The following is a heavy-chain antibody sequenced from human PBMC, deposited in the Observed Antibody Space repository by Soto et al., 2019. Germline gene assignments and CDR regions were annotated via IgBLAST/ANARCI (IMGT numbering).Heavy chain of an antibody. J-gene: IGHJ5*02. CDR3: ARGWGLDP. V-gene: IGHV3-7*04. CDR1: GFTFNGYW. Sequence: EVQLVESGGGLVQPGGSLRLSCAASGFTFNGYWMTWVRQAPGKGLEWVANIKQDGSEKYYVDSVKGRFTISRDNAKNSLYLQMNSLRAEDTAVYYCARGWGLDPWGQGTLVTVSS. CDR2: IKQDGSEK. D-gene: IGHD1-26*01.